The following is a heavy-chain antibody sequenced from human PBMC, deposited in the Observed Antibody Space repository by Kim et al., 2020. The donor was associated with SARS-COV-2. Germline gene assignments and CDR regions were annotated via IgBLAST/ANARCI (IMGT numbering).Heavy chain of an antibody. CDR3: ARDWNWEIYV. Sequence: GGSLRLSCAASGFTFTTYNMNWVRQAPGKGLEWISYISVTDAIYYADSVKGRFTISRDYAKNSLDLQMNSLRDEDTAVYYCARDWNWEIYVWGQGTLVTV. CDR2: ISVTDAI. CDR1: GFTFTTYN. V-gene: IGHV3-48*02. J-gene: IGHJ4*02. D-gene: IGHD1-7*01.